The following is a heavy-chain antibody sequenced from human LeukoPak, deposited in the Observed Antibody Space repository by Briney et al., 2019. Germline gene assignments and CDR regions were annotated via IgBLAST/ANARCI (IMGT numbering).Heavy chain of an antibody. CDR3: AKVAQHRYNGGRDQEYFHH. CDR1: GFTFTNYA. V-gene: IGHV3-23*01. Sequence: GGSLRLSCAASGFTFTNYALHWVRPAPGKGLEWVSSISGSGHSTDYADSVKGRFTISRYSSKSTVYLQVNSLRAEDTAVYYCAKVAQHRYNGGRDQEYFHHWGQGTLVTVSS. CDR2: ISGSGHST. D-gene: IGHD6-19*01. J-gene: IGHJ1*01.